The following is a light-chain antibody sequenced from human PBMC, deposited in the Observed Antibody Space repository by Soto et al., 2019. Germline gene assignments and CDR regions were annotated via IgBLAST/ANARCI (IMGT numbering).Light chain of an antibody. V-gene: IGLV2-14*01. CDR1: SSDVGAYNS. Sequence: QSALTQPSSVFGSPGPSLTISFTGNSSDVGAYNSVSWYQQHPGKAPKLIISDVNNRPSGVSHRFSGSKFGNTASLTISGLQAEDEADYYCSSYTTSTPVVFGGGTQLTVL. CDR2: DVN. CDR3: SSYTTSTPVV. J-gene: IGLJ2*01.